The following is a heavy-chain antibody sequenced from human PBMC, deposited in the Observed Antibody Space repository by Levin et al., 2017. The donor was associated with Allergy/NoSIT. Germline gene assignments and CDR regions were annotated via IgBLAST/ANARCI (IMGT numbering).Heavy chain of an antibody. V-gene: IGHV3-15*01. Sequence: GGSLRLSCAASGFTFSNAWMGWVRQAPGKGLEWVGRIKSKTDGGTADFAAPVKGRFTISRDDSKNTLYLQLNSLRTEDTAMYYCTTNRAYGPDYWGQGTLVTVSS. CDR2: IKSKTDGGTA. J-gene: IGHJ4*02. CDR3: TTNRAYGPDY. CDR1: GFTFSNAW. D-gene: IGHD2-8*01.